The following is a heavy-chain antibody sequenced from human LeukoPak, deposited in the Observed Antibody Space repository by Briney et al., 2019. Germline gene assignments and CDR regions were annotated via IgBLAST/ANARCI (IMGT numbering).Heavy chain of an antibody. CDR3: ARANWNPDYFDY. D-gene: IGHD1-1*01. CDR2: MSYSGST. V-gene: IGHV4-59*12. CDR1: GGSITTYD. J-gene: IGHJ4*02. Sequence: SETLSLTCTVSGGSITTYDWSWSWVRQPPGKGLEWIGYMSYSGSTSYNPSLESRVTITVDTSENQFSLKLSSVTAADTAVYYCARANWNPDYFDYWGQGTLVTVSS.